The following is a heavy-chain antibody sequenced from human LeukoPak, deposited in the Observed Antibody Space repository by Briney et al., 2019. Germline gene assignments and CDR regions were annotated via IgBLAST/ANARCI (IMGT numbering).Heavy chain of an antibody. D-gene: IGHD6-19*01. CDR2: ISGSGGST. V-gene: IGHV3-23*01. J-gene: IGHJ4*02. CDR3: AKTGTVAKRGDY. Sequence: GGSLRLSCAASGFTFSSYAMSWVRQAPGKGLEWVSAISGSGGSTYYAGSVKGRFTISRDNSKNTLYLQMNSLRAEDTAVYYCAKTGTVAKRGDYWGQGTLVTVSS. CDR1: GFTFSSYA.